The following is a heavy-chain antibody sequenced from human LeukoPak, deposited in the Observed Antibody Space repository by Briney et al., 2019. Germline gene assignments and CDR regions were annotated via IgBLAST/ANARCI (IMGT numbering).Heavy chain of an antibody. CDR1: GFSFSSYW. CDR2: INSDGSST. V-gene: IGHV3-74*01. D-gene: IGHD3-3*01. CDR3: ARDRSGYANDAFDF. J-gene: IGHJ3*01. Sequence: QPGGSLRLSCAASGFSFSSYWMHWVRQAPGKGLVWVSRINSDGSSTSYADSVKGRFTISRDNSKNTMFLQMNSLRAEDTAVYHCARDRSGYANDAFDFWGQGTMVTVSS.